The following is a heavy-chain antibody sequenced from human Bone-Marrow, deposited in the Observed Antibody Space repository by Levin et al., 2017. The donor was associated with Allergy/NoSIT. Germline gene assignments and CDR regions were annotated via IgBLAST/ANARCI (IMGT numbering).Heavy chain of an antibody. Sequence: PGGSLRLSCEVSGFGLNNHGMHWVRQSPGKGLEWLAVIWYDGSGTHYADSVRGRFTISRDVSTHTLYLEMRSLRVDDTGIYFCARESKQYVHFDFWGQGTVVTVSS. CDR1: GFGLNNHG. CDR2: IWYDGSGT. D-gene: IGHD2/OR15-2a*01. V-gene: IGHV3-33*01. CDR3: ARESKQYVHFDF. J-gene: IGHJ4*02.